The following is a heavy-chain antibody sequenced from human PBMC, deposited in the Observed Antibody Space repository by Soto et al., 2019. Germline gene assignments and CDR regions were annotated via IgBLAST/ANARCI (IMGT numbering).Heavy chain of an antibody. CDR1: GYRSTNYA. V-gene: IGHV1-3*01. CDR3: AREDYGEWERPLDY. Sequence: QVQLVQSGAEVKEPGASVKVSCKASGYRSTNYAIDRVRQAPGQSLEWMGWINAGNGNTKYSQKFQGRVTFTRDTFASIAYMELSSLRSEDTAVYYCAREDYGEWERPLDYWGQGTLVTVSS. CDR2: INAGNGNT. J-gene: IGHJ4*02. D-gene: IGHD1-26*01.